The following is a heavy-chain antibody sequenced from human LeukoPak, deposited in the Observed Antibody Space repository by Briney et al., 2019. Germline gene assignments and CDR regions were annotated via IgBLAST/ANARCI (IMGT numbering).Heavy chain of an antibody. V-gene: IGHV3-23*01. CDR2: ISGSDNSP. Sequence: GGSLTLSCAASGFTFIRYAMSWVRPAPATGLAWVSAISGSDNSPYYEATVKGRFPISRDNSKNTLYLQMNSLRAEDTAVYYCARDSSGRYRPPNYYGMDVWAQATTVTISS. CDR1: GFTFIRYA. CDR3: ARDSSGRYRPPNYYGMDV. J-gene: IGHJ6*02. D-gene: IGHD6-19*01.